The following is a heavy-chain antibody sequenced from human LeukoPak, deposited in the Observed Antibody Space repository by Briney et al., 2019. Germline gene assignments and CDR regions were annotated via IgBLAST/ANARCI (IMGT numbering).Heavy chain of an antibody. CDR2: ISWNSGKV. CDR1: GFTFDDYA. V-gene: IGHV3-9*01. Sequence: GGSLRLSCAASGFTFDDYAIHWVRQAPGKGLEWVSGISWNSGKVVYADSVKGRFTISRDNAKNSVYLQMDSLRAEDTALYYCAKETHSTMVPGYAFDIWGQGTMVTVSS. J-gene: IGHJ3*02. CDR3: AKETHSTMVPGYAFDI. D-gene: IGHD2-8*01.